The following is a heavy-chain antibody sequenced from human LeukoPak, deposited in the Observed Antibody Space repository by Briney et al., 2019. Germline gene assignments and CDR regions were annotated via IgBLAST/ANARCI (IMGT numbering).Heavy chain of an antibody. Sequence: SETLSLTCTVSGGSISSSSYYWGWIRQPPGKGLEWIGSIYYSGSTYYNPSLKSRVTISIDTSKNQFSLELSSVTATDTAIYYCARQGGGGRAFDIWGQGTMVTVSS. J-gene: IGHJ3*02. CDR2: IYYSGST. CDR3: ARQGGGGRAFDI. CDR1: GGSISSSSYY. D-gene: IGHD1-26*01. V-gene: IGHV4-39*01.